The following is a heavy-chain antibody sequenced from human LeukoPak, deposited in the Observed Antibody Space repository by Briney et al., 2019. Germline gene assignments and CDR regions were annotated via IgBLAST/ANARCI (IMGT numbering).Heavy chain of an antibody. CDR3: AKDINYYDSSGRSDY. Sequence: PGRSLRLSCAASGFTFDDYAMHWVRQAPGKGLEWVSGISWNSGSIGYADSVKGRFTISRDNAKNSLYLQMNSLRAEDTALYYCAKDINYYDSSGRSDYWGQGTLVTVSS. D-gene: IGHD3-22*01. V-gene: IGHV3-9*01. CDR1: GFTFDDYA. J-gene: IGHJ4*02. CDR2: ISWNSGSI.